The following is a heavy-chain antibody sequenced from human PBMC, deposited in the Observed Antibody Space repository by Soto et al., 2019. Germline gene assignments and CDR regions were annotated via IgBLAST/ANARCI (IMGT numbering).Heavy chain of an antibody. CDR2: ISYDGSNK. CDR3: ARSPAYVVDIVATILDGMDV. D-gene: IGHD5-12*01. V-gene: IGHV3-30-3*01. Sequence: QVQLVESGGGVVQPGRSLRLSCAASGFTFSSYAMHWVRQAPGKGLEWVAVISYDGSNKYYADSVKGRFTISRDNSKNTLYLQMNSLRAEDTAVYYCARSPAYVVDIVATILDGMDVWGQGTTVTVSS. CDR1: GFTFSSYA. J-gene: IGHJ6*02.